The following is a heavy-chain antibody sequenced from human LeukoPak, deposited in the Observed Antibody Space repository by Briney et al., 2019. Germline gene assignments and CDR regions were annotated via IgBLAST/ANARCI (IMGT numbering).Heavy chain of an antibody. CDR2: INHSGNA. V-gene: IGHV4-34*01. CDR3: ARPLSISGYYYDAFDI. Sequence: SETLSLTCAVYGGSFSGYYWSWIRQPPGRGLEWIGEINHSGNANCNPSLKSRVTISVDTSKNQFSLKLSSVTAADTAVYYCARPLSISGYYYDAFDIRGRGTMVTVSS. CDR1: GGSFSGYY. J-gene: IGHJ3*02. D-gene: IGHD3-22*01.